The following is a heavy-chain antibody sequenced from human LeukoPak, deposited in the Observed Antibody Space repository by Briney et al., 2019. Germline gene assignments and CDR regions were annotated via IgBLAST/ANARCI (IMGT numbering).Heavy chain of an antibody. CDR1: GFTFNTYA. J-gene: IGHJ6*02. D-gene: IGHD3-10*01. CDR3: ARGKYYGSGSYIMDV. Sequence: GGSLRLSCPASGFTFNTYAIPCVRQAPGKGLEWVAVISYDGSHKYYSDSVKGRFTISRDNSKNTLYLQMNSLRAEDTAVYYCARGKYYGSGSYIMDVWGQGTTVTVSS. CDR2: ISYDGSHK. V-gene: IGHV3-30-3*01.